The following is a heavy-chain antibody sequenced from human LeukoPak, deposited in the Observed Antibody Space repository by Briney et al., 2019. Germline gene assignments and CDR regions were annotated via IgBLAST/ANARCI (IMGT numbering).Heavy chain of an antibody. CDR1: GFTFSSYA. CDR2: ISYDGSNK. D-gene: IGHD4-23*01. J-gene: IGHJ4*02. Sequence: GRSLRLSCAASGFTFSSYAMHWVRQAPGKGLEWVAVISYDGSNKYYADSVKGRFTISRDNSKNTLYLQMNSLRAEDTAVYYCARERKGWVNPLDYWGQGTLVTVSS. V-gene: IGHV3-30-3*01. CDR3: ARERKGWVNPLDY.